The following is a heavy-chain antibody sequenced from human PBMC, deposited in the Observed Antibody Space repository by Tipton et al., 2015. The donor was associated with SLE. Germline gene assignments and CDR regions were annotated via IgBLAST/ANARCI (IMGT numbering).Heavy chain of an antibody. CDR3: ARSSDCTSTSCYTGGDYFDY. Sequence: SLRLSCEASGFTFSSYAMHWVRQAPGKGLEWVAVISYDGSNKYYADSVKGRFTISRDNSKNTLYLQMNSLRAEDTAVYYCARSSDCTSTSCYTGGDYFDYWGQGTLVTVSS. V-gene: IGHV3-30*04. J-gene: IGHJ4*02. CDR1: GFTFSSYA. D-gene: IGHD2-2*02. CDR2: ISYDGSNK.